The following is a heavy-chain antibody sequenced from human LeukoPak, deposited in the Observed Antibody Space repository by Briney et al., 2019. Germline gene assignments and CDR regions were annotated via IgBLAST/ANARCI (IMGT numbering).Heavy chain of an antibody. CDR3: ARVKPIFQLNY. D-gene: IGHD3-3*01. CDR1: GGSISSGGYY. Sequence: SQTLSLTCTVSGGSISSGGYYWSWIRQHPGRGLEWIGYIYYSGSTYYNPSLKSRVTISVDTSKNQFSLKLSSVTAADTAVYYCARVKPIFQLNYWGQGTLVTVSS. J-gene: IGHJ4*02. V-gene: IGHV4-31*03. CDR2: IYYSGST.